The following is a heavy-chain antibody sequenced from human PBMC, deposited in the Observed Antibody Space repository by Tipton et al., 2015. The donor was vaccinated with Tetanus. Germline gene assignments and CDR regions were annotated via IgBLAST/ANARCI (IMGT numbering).Heavy chain of an antibody. J-gene: IGHJ4*02. CDR1: GGSVSSSFFY. CDR3: AGLYYYDSASYPLY. D-gene: IGHD3-10*01. CDR2: IFYTGST. V-gene: IGHV4-39*01. Sequence: TLSLTCTVSGGSVSSSFFYWGWVRQPPGKGLEWIGSIFYTGSTYYNPSLKSRVTMSVDTSKNQFSLRLRSVTAADTAVFYCAGLYYYDSASYPLYWGQGTLVTVSS.